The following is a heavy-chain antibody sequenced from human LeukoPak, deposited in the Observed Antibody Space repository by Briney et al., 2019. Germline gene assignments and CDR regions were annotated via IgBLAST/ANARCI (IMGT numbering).Heavy chain of an antibody. CDR3: AREEGDYGDYKFDP. J-gene: IGHJ5*02. CDR2: INPNSGNT. D-gene: IGHD4-17*01. CDR1: GYTFTGYY. V-gene: IGHV1-8*02. Sequence: ASVKVSCKASGYTFTGYYMHWVRQAPGQGLEWMGWINPNSGNTGYAQKFQGRVTMTRNTSISTAYMELSSLRSEDTAVYYCAREEGDYGDYKFDPWGQGTLVTVSS.